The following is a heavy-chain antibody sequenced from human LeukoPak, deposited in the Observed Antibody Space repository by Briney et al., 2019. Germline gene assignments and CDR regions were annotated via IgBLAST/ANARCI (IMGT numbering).Heavy chain of an antibody. Sequence: SETLSLTCAVYGGSFSGYYWSWIRQPPGKGLEWIGEINHSGSTNYNPSLKSRVTISVDTSKNQFSLKLSSVTAADTAVYYCARTYCYGSGSYGRWGQGTLVTVSS. J-gene: IGHJ4*02. CDR3: ARTYCYGSGSYGR. CDR1: GGSFSGYY. V-gene: IGHV4-34*01. D-gene: IGHD3-10*01. CDR2: INHSGST.